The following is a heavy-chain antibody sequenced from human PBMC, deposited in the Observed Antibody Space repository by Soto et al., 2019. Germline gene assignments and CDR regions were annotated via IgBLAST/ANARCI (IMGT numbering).Heavy chain of an antibody. D-gene: IGHD5-18*01. J-gene: IGHJ4*02. CDR3: ARGPQYSYHPLSLDY. Sequence: PGGSLRLSCAASGFTFSSYSMNWVRQAPGKGLEWVSSISSSSSYIYYADSVKGRFTISRDNAKNSLYLQMNSLRAEDTAVYYCARGPQYSYHPLSLDYWGQGTLVTVSS. CDR2: ISSSSSYI. CDR1: GFTFSSYS. V-gene: IGHV3-21*01.